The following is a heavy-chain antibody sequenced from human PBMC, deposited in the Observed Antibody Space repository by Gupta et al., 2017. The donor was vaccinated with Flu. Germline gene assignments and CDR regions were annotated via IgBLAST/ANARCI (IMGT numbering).Heavy chain of an antibody. J-gene: IGHJ4*02. CDR1: GFTFSSYA. V-gene: IGHV3-23*01. D-gene: IGHD5-12*01. Sequence: EVQLLESGGGLVQPGGSLRLSCAASGFTFSSYAMSWVSLAPGKGLEWFSAISGSGGSTYYADSVKGGFTISRDNSKNTLYLQMNSLRAEDKAVYYCAKVTRERWLQFSRSYWGQGTLVTVSS. CDR3: AKVTRERWLQFSRSY. CDR2: ISGSGGST.